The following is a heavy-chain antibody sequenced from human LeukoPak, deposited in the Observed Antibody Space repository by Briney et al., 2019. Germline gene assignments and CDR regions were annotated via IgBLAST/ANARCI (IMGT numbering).Heavy chain of an antibody. CDR3: AGYGGSYPYYMDV. V-gene: IGHV3-66*01. Sequence: PGGSLRLSCTASGFIFSTYSMIWVRQAPGKGLEWVSVMYTLGNTNYADSVRGRFTISRDNSKNTLYLQMNSLRAEDTAVYYCAGYGGSYPYYMDVWGKGTTVTISS. J-gene: IGHJ6*03. D-gene: IGHD1-26*01. CDR1: GFIFSTYS. CDR2: MYTLGNT.